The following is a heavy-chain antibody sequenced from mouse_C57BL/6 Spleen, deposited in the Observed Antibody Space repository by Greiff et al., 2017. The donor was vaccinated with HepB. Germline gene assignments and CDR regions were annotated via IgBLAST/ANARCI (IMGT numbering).Heavy chain of an antibody. Sequence: QVQLKESGPELVKPGASVKISCKASGYAFSSSWMNWVKQRPGKGLEWIGRIYPGDGDTNYNGKFKGKATLTADKSSSTAYMQLSSLTSEDSAVYFCARGYYDYAGGFDYWGQGTTLTVSS. CDR2: IYPGDGDT. CDR3: ARGYYDYAGGFDY. J-gene: IGHJ2*01. CDR1: GYAFSSSW. D-gene: IGHD2-4*01. V-gene: IGHV1-82*01.